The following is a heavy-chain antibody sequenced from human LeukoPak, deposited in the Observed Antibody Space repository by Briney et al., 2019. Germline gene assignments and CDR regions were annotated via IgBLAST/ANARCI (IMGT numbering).Heavy chain of an antibody. Sequence: SETLSLTCTVSGGSISSYYWSWIRQPAGKGLEWIGRIYTSGSTNYNPSLKSRVTMSVDTSKNQFSLKLSSVTAADTAVYYCARDRSSSWSAIHWFDPWGQGTLVTVSS. D-gene: IGHD6-13*01. V-gene: IGHV4-4*07. CDR3: ARDRSSSWSAIHWFDP. CDR2: IYTSGST. J-gene: IGHJ5*02. CDR1: GGSISSYY.